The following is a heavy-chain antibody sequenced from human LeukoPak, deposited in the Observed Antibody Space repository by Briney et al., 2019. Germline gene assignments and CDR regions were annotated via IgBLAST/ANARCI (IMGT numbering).Heavy chain of an antibody. D-gene: IGHD2-21*02. CDR3: ARDAVTGRYYYYYMDV. V-gene: IGHV1-2*02. J-gene: IGHJ6*03. CDR2: INPNSGGT. CDR1: GYTFTGYY. Sequence: ASVKVSCKASGYTFTGYYMHWVRQAPGQGLEWMGWINPNSGGTNYAQKFQGRVTMTRDTSISTAYMELSRLRSDDTAVYYCARDAVTGRYYYYYMDVWGKGTTVTVSS.